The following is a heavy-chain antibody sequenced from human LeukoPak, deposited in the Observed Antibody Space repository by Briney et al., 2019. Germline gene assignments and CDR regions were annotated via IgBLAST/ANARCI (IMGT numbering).Heavy chain of an antibody. CDR2: IRSKAYGGTT. J-gene: IGHJ4*02. V-gene: IGHV3-49*03. D-gene: IGHD5-24*01. CDR1: GFTFGDYA. CDR3: AKSGYNRFDY. Sequence: GGSLRLSCTASGFTFGDYAMSWFRQAPGKGLEWVGFIRSKAYGGTTEYAASVKGRFTISRDDSKSIAYLQMNSLRAEDTALYYCAKSGYNRFDYWGQGTRVTVSS.